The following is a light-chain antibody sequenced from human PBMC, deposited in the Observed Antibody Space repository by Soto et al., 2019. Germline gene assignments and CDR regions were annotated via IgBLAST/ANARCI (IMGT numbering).Light chain of an antibody. CDR2: DAS. V-gene: IGKV3-11*01. CDR1: QSASDF. J-gene: IGKJ5*01. CDR3: QLRSA. Sequence: EIVLTQSPATLSLSPWERATLSCRASQSASDFLAWYQHKAGQAPRLLIYDASNRATDIPARFSGSGSGTDFTLTISRLEPEDFAVYYCQLRSAFGQGTRLETK.